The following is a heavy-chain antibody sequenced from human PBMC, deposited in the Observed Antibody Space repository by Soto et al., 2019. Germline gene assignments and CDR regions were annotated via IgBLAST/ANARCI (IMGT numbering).Heavy chain of an antibody. Sequence: SETLSLTCTVSGGSISSGGYYWSWIRQHPGKGLEWIGYIYYSGSTYYNPSLKSRVTISVDTSKNQFSLKLSSVTAEDTAVYYCASSNIAEESSSRNPFDYWGQGTLVTVS. V-gene: IGHV4-31*03. J-gene: IGHJ4*02. CDR2: IYYSGST. CDR1: GGSISSGGYY. CDR3: ASSNIAEESSSRNPFDY. D-gene: IGHD6-13*01.